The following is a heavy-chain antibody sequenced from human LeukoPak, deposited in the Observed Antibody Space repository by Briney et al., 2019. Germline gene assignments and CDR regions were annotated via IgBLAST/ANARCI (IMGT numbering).Heavy chain of an antibody. D-gene: IGHD4-17*01. Sequence: SVKVSCKASGGTFSSYAISWVRQAPGQGLEWMGGIIPIFGTANYAQKFQCRVTITADKSTSTAYMELSSLRSEDTAVYYCARVDDSYGDPTFDYWGQGTLVTASS. V-gene: IGHV1-69*06. CDR2: IIPIFGTA. J-gene: IGHJ4*02. CDR3: ARVDDSYGDPTFDY. CDR1: GGTFSSYA.